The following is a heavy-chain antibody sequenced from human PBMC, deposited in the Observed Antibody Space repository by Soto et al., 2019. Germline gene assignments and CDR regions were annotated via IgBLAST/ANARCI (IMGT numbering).Heavy chain of an antibody. V-gene: IGHV1-18*01. CDR1: GYTFTSYG. J-gene: IGHJ4*02. Sequence: QVQLVQSGAEVKKPGASVKVSCKASGYTFTSYGISWVRQAPGQGLEWMGWISAYNGNTNYAQKLQGRVTMTTDTSTSTAYMELRSLRSDDTAVYYCARDLRNKAAAGTKGYVLGYWGQGTLVTVSS. CDR2: ISAYNGNT. D-gene: IGHD6-13*01. CDR3: ARDLRNKAAAGTKGYVLGY.